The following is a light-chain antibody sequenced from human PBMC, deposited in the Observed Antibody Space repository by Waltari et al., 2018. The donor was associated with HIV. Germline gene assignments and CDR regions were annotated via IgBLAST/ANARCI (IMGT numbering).Light chain of an antibody. Sequence: QSALTQPRSVSGSPGQSVTISCTGTSSDVGDYNYVTWYHQHPGKARKLRIFDVNKRPSGVPDRFSGTKSGDTASLAISGLQAWDEADYFCCSYADVYAWVFGGGSKLTVL. J-gene: IGLJ3*02. CDR2: DVN. CDR3: CSYADVYAWV. CDR1: SSDVGDYNY. V-gene: IGLV2-11*01.